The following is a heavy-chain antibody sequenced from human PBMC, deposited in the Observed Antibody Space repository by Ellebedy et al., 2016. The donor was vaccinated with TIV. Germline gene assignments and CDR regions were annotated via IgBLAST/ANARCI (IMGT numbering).Heavy chain of an antibody. V-gene: IGHV3-33*01. CDR3: ARLSVEMAGSLFYGMDV. CDR2: IWYDGSNK. J-gene: IGHJ6*02. D-gene: IGHD5-24*01. Sequence: GESLKISCTASGFTFSTHVIHWVRQAPGKGLAWVAVIWYDGSNKYYADSVKGRFTISRDNSKNTVYLQMNSLRADDTAVYYCARLSVEMAGSLFYGMDVWGQGTTVTVS. CDR1: GFTFSTHV.